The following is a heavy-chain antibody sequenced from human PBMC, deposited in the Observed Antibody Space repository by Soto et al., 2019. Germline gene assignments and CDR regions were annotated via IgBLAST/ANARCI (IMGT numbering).Heavy chain of an antibody. Sequence: SETLSLTCTVSGGSISSYYWSWIRQPPGKGLEWIGYIYYSGSTNYNPSLKSRVTISVDTSKNQFSLKLSSVTAADTAVYYCARGGIFGVVTNYYYGMDVWGQGTTVTVSS. D-gene: IGHD3-3*01. V-gene: IGHV4-59*01. CDR3: ARGGIFGVVTNYYYGMDV. CDR2: IYYSGST. J-gene: IGHJ6*02. CDR1: GGSISSYY.